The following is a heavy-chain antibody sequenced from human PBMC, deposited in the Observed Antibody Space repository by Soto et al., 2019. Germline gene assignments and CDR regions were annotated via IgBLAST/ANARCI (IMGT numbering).Heavy chain of an antibody. V-gene: IGHV4-31*03. CDR1: GGSISSGGYY. CDR2: IYYSGST. D-gene: IGHD1-20*01. Sequence: QVQLQESGPGLVKPSQTLSLTCTVSGGSISSGGYYWSWIRQHPGKGLEWIGYIYYSGSTYSNPSLKSRVTISVATVKNQFSLKLSSVTAADTAVYYCAREGIGTYRPFDYWGQGTLVTVSS. CDR3: AREGIGTYRPFDY. J-gene: IGHJ4*02.